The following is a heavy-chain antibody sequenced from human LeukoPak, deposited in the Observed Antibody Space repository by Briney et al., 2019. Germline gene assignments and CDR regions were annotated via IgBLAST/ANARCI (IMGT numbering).Heavy chain of an antibody. Sequence: SETLSLTCTVSGGSISSYYWSWIRQPPGKGLEWIGYIYYSGSTNYNPSLKSRVTISVDTSKNQFSLKLSSVTAADTAVYYCARVRAGRWGAAAGTDFDYWGQGTLVTVSS. D-gene: IGHD6-13*01. V-gene: IGHV4-59*01. CDR2: IYYSGST. CDR1: GGSISSYY. CDR3: ARVRAGRWGAAAGTDFDY. J-gene: IGHJ4*02.